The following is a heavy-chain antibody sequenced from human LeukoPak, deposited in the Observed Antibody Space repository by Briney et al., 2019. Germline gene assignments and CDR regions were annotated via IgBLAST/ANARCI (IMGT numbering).Heavy chain of an antibody. J-gene: IGHJ3*02. CDR1: GYTFTGYY. D-gene: IGHD6-19*01. CDR3: ARRAAVAGSDVFDI. V-gene: IGHV1-2*06. CDR2: INPNSGGT. Sequence: ASVKVTCKASGYTFTGYYMHWVRQAPGQGLEWMGRINPNSGGTNSAQKFQGRVTMTRDTSISTASMELSRLRSDDTAVYYCARRAAVAGSDVFDIWGQGTMVTVSS.